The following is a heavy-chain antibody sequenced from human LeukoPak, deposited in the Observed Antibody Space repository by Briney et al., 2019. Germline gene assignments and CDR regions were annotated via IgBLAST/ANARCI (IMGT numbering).Heavy chain of an antibody. CDR2: IYAGGNT. D-gene: IGHD3-16*02. V-gene: IGHV3-53*01. CDR3: ARRVWRTNRYTDC. CDR1: GFTVSTNY. Sequence: PGGSLRLSCAASGFTVSTNYMSWVRQAPGKGLEWVSIIYAGGNTYYADSVKGRFTISRDNSKNTLYLQMNSLRAEDTAVYYCARRVWRTNRYTDCWGQGTLVTVSS. J-gene: IGHJ4*02.